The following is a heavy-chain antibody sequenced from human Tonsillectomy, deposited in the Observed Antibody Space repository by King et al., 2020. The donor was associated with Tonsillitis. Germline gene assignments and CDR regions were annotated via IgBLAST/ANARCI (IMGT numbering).Heavy chain of an antibody. CDR1: GFTFGDYA. J-gene: IGHJ6*03. V-gene: IGHV3-49*03. D-gene: IGHD6-13*01. CDR3: TRKQQLGYYYYMDV. Sequence: VQLVESGGGLVQPGRSLRLSCTASGFTFGDYAMSLFRQAPGKGLVWVGFILSKAYGGTTEYAASVNGRFTISRDDSKSIAYLQMNSLKTEDTAVYYCTRKQQLGYYYYMDVWGKGTTVTVSS. CDR2: ILSKAYGGTT.